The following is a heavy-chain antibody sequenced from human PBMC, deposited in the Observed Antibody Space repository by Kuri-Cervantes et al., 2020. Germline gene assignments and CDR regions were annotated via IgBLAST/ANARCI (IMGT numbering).Heavy chain of an antibody. Sequence: GESLKISCGASGFTFSSYAMSWVRQAPGKGLEWVSAISGSGGSTYYAESVKGRFTISRDNSKNTLYLQMNSLRAEDTAVYYCARYRSSSWYYYYMDVWGKGTTVTVSS. CDR2: ISGSGGST. D-gene: IGHD6-13*01. CDR1: GFTFSSYA. J-gene: IGHJ6*03. V-gene: IGHV3-23*01. CDR3: ARYRSSSWYYYYMDV.